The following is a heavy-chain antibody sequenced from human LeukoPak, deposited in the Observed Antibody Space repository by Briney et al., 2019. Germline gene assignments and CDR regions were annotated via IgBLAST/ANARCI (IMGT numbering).Heavy chain of an antibody. CDR2: IKQDGSEK. J-gene: IGHJ2*01. V-gene: IGHV3-7*01. CDR3: ARGGSYGPYWYFDL. D-gene: IGHD1-26*01. CDR1: GFTFSNSG. Sequence: GGSLRLSCAASGFTFSNSGMSWVRQAPGKGLEWVANIKQDGSEKYYVDSVRGRFTISRDNAKNSFYLQMNSLRAADTAVYYCARGGSYGPYWYFDLWGRGTLVTVSS.